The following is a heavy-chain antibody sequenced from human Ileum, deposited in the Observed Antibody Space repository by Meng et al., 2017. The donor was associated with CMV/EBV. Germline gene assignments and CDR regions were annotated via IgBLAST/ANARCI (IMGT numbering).Heavy chain of an antibody. D-gene: IGHD4-11*01. CDR3: ARDVHDYSNQGSSYYGLDV. CDR1: GGTFSSFA. J-gene: IGHJ6*02. CDR2: IVPIVSIS. V-gene: IGHV1-69*10. Sequence: SVKVSCKTSGGTFSSFAISWVRQAPGKGLEWMGVIVPIVSISNYAQEFQGRVTITADQSTSTAYMELSGLRSEDTAIYYCARDVHDYSNQGSSYYGLDVWGQGTTVTVFS.